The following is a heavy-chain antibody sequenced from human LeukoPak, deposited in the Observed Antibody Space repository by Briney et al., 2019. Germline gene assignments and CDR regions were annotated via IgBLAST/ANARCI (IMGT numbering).Heavy chain of an antibody. CDR2: ISPGTGKT. V-gene: IGHV1-8*01. J-gene: IGHJ4*02. Sequence: ASXKVSCKASGYTFTTDDINWVRQASGRGLVWMGLISPGTGKTRYPQKFQGRVTITRDTSRKTVYMELSSLRSEDTAIFYCARVFGEWLAVDWGQGTPVTVSS. CDR1: GYTFTTDD. CDR3: ARVFGEWLAVD. D-gene: IGHD6-19*01.